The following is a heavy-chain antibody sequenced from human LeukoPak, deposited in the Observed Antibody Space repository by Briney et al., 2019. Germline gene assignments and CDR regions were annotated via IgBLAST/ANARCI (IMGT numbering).Heavy chain of an antibody. Sequence: ASVKVSCKASGYTFTSYDINWVRQATGQGLEWMGWMNPNSGNTGYAQKFQGRVTMTRNTSISTAYMELSSLRSEDTAVYYCARGRGQQLVPLIRWFDPWGQGTLVTVSS. J-gene: IGHJ5*02. CDR1: GYTFTSYD. CDR2: MNPNSGNT. D-gene: IGHD6-13*01. V-gene: IGHV1-8*01. CDR3: ARGRGQQLVPLIRWFDP.